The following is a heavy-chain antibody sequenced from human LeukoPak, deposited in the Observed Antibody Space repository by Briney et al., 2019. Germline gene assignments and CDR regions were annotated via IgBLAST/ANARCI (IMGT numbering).Heavy chain of an antibody. CDR2: IYSGGST. CDR3: ARDESQLAPDAFDI. J-gene: IGHJ3*02. Sequence: GGSLRLSCAASGFTVSSNYMSWVRQAPGKGLEWVSVIYSGGSTYYADSVKGRFTISRDNSKNTLYLQMNSLRAEDTAVYYCARDESQLAPDAFDIWGQGTMVTVSS. D-gene: IGHD1-1*01. CDR1: GFTVSSNY. V-gene: IGHV3-66*01.